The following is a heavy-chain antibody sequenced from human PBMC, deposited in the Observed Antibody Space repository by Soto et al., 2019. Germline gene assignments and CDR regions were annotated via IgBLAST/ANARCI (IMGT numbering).Heavy chain of an antibody. Sequence: SGTLSLTCTVSGGSFSTYYWTWIRQPPGKGLEWVGYVSYSGTTNYSPSLKNRVTISLDTSKNEFSLKLRSATAADTAVYYCSSDRGSLSTGDGTFDIWGPGTMVTVSS. V-gene: IGHV4-59*01. CDR1: GGSFSTYY. CDR2: VSYSGTT. D-gene: IGHD5-12*01. J-gene: IGHJ3*02. CDR3: SSDRGSLSTGDGTFDI.